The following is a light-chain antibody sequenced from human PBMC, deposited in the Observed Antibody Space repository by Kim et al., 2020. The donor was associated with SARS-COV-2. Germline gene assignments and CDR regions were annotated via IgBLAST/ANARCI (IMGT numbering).Light chain of an antibody. J-gene: IGKJ4*01. V-gene: IGKV4-1*01. CDR2: WAS. CDR1: QTILYSPNNKNY. CDR3: QQFYSSLT. Sequence: RATINCKSSQTILYSPNNKNYLAWYQQKPGQAPKLLIYWASTRESGVPDRFSGSGSGTNFTLTINNLQAEDVAIYYCQQFYSSLTFGGGTKVDIK.